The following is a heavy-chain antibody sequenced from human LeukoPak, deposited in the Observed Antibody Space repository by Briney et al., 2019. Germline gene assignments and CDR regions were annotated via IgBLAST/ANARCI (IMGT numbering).Heavy chain of an antibody. V-gene: IGHV1-3*04. CDR2: INTGNGDT. J-gene: IGHJ5*02. CDR1: GYTFTNYA. CDR3: ARCQGLYLSFKNWFDP. D-gene: IGHD6-19*01. Sequence: GASVKVSCKASGYTFTNYAMHWVRQAPGHTLEWMGWINTGNGDTKYSQKFQGRVTISRDTSATTVYLHLSSLRSEDTAVYYCARCQGLYLSFKNWFDPWGQGTLVTISS.